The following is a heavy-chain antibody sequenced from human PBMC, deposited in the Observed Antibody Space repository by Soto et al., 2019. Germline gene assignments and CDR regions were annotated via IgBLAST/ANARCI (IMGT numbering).Heavy chain of an antibody. Sequence: SETLSLTCTVSGGSISSGDYYWSWIRQPPGKGLEWIGYIYYSGSTYYNPSLKSRVTISVDTSKNQFSLKLSSVTAADTAVYYCARVRRAGGYYFDYWGQGTLVTVSS. D-gene: IGHD1-26*01. V-gene: IGHV4-30-4*01. CDR3: ARVRRAGGYYFDY. CDR2: IYYSGST. CDR1: GGSISSGDYY. J-gene: IGHJ4*02.